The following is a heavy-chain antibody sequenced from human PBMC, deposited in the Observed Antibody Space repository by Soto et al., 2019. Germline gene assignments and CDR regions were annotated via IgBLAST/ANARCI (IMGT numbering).Heavy chain of an antibody. Sequence: GASVKVSRKASGYTFTSYAMHLVRQAPGQRLEWMGWINAGNGNTKYSQKFQGRVTITRDTSASTAYMELSSLRSEDTAVYYCARAMVPGGFDYWGQGTLVTVSS. J-gene: IGHJ4*02. CDR1: GYTFTSYA. D-gene: IGHD3-10*01. CDR2: INAGNGNT. V-gene: IGHV1-3*01. CDR3: ARAMVPGGFDY.